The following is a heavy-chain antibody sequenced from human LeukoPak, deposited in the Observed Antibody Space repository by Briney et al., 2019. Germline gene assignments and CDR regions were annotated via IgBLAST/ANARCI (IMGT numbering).Heavy chain of an antibody. Sequence: ASVKVSCKASGYTFISYGISWVRQAPGQGLEWMGWVSGHNGDTNYAQKVQSRVTMTTDTSTSTAYMELRSLSSDDTAVYYCARRAGALNPFDYWGQGTLVTVSS. D-gene: IGHD1-14*01. CDR2: VSGHNGDT. CDR3: ARRAGALNPFDY. J-gene: IGHJ4*02. CDR1: GYTFISYG. V-gene: IGHV1-18*01.